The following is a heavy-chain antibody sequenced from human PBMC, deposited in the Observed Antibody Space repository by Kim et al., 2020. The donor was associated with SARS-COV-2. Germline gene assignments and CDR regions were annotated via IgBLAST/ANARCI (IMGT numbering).Heavy chain of an antibody. J-gene: IGHJ4*02. Sequence: SETLSLTCAVYGGSFSGYYWSWIRQPPGKGLEWIGEINHSGSTNYNPSLKSRVTISVDTSKNQFSLKLSSVTAADTAVYYCARGWGYSYGQLDYWGQGTLVTVSS. D-gene: IGHD5-18*01. CDR2: INHSGST. V-gene: IGHV4-34*01. CDR3: ARGWGYSYGQLDY. CDR1: GGSFSGYY.